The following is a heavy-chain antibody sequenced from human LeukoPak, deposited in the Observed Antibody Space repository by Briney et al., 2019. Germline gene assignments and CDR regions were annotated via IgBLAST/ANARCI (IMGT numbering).Heavy chain of an antibody. CDR1: GYTFTSYD. V-gene: IGHV1-8*01. Sequence: ASVKVSCKASGYTFTSYDINWVRQATGQGLEWMGWMNPNSGNTSYAQKFQGRVTMTRNTSISTAYMELRSLRSDDTAVYYCARDYSSGWPNFDYWGQGTLVTVSS. CDR2: MNPNSGNT. D-gene: IGHD6-19*01. CDR3: ARDYSSGWPNFDY. J-gene: IGHJ4*02.